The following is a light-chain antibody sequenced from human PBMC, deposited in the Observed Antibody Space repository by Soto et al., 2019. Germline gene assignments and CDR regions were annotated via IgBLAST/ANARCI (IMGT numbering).Light chain of an antibody. Sequence: QSVLTQPASVSGSRGQSITISCTGTSSDVGAYKYVSWYQQHPGKAPKLMIYEVSNRPSGVSTRFSGSKAGNTASLTISGLQAEDEAHYYCSSYTSSSTVVFGGGTKLTVL. CDR2: EVS. V-gene: IGLV2-14*01. J-gene: IGLJ2*01. CDR3: SSYTSSSTVV. CDR1: SSDVGAYKY.